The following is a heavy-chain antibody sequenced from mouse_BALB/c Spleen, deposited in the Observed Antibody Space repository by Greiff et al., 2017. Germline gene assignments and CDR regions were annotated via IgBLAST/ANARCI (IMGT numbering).Heavy chain of an antibody. V-gene: IGHV5-17*02. D-gene: IGHD2-3*01. J-gene: IGHJ4*01. CDR3: ARRDGYYDAMDY. CDR1: GFTFSSFG. Sequence: EVQGVESGGGLVQPGGSRKLSCAASGFTFSSFGMHWVRQAPEKGLEWVAYISSGSSTIYYADTVKGRFTISRDNPKNTLFLQMTSLRSEDTAMYYCARRDGYYDAMDYGGQGTSVTVSS. CDR2: ISSGSSTI.